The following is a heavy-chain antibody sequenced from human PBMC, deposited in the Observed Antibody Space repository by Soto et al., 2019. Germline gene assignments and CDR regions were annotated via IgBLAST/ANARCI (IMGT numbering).Heavy chain of an antibody. D-gene: IGHD3-22*01. Sequence: VGSLRLSCAASGFTVSSNYMSWVRQAPGKGLEWVSVIFSSGSTYYADSVKGRFTISRDNPKNTLSLQMSSLRAEDTAVYFCARYYDSSGYYPGAFDIWGQGTMVTVSS. V-gene: IGHV3-53*01. CDR3: ARYYDSSGYYPGAFDI. J-gene: IGHJ3*02. CDR2: IFSSGST. CDR1: GFTVSSNY.